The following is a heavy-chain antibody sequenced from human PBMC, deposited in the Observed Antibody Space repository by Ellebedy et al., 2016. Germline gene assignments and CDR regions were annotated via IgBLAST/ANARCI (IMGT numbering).Heavy chain of an antibody. V-gene: IGHV1-46*01. D-gene: IGHD2-15*01. CDR3: ARDAYCSGGSCYSGLNAFDI. CDR2: INPSGGST. Sequence: ASVKVSCKASGYTFTRYYMHWVRQAPGQGLEWMGIINPSGGSTSYAQKFQGRVTMTRDTSTSTVYMELSSLRSEDTAVYYCARDAYCSGGSCYSGLNAFDIWGQGTMVTVSS. CDR1: GYTFTRYY. J-gene: IGHJ3*02.